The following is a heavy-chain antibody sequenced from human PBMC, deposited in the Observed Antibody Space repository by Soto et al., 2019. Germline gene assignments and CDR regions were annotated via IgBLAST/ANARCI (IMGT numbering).Heavy chain of an antibody. CDR3: ARDPGYCTNGVCPIFDF. Sequence: SDTLSLTCTVSGYSVTDYCLSWMRQPPGKGLEWIGHIYHGGRTNYSPSLRSRVTMSLDSSKNQFSLNLSSVTAADTAVYFCARDPGYCTNGVCPIFDFWGQGLLVTVSS. CDR1: GYSVTDYC. V-gene: IGHV4-59*02. J-gene: IGHJ4*02. D-gene: IGHD2-8*01. CDR2: IYHGGRT.